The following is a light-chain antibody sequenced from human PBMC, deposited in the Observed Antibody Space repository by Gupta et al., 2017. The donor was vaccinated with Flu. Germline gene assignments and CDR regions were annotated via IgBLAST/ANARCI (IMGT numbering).Light chain of an antibody. CDR2: EEN. J-gene: IGLJ3*02. CDR1: ELAKKY. V-gene: IGLV3-10*01. Sequence: GQTARITCFGDELAKKYGYWYQQQLGQAPMLVIYEENKRPSGLPERVSGSTSGTMATLTITGAQADDEGDYYCYSTDRSGDAWVFGGGTKLTV. CDR3: YSTDRSGDAWV.